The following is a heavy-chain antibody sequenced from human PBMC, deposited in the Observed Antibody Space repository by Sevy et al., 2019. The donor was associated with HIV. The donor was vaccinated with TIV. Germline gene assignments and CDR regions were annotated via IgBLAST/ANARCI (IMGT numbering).Heavy chain of an antibody. J-gene: IGHJ4*02. D-gene: IGHD3-3*01. CDR2: IWRGGTT. CDR3: ARGKHVSDYYGSFDY. V-gene: IGHV3-53*01. Sequence: GGSLRLSCAVSGFTVSSNFMSWVRQAPGKGLKWVSVIWRGGTTDYADSLKGRFTISRDNSMNTVYLHMNSLRAEDTAVYYCARGKHVSDYYGSFDYWGQGTLVTVSS. CDR1: GFTVSSNF.